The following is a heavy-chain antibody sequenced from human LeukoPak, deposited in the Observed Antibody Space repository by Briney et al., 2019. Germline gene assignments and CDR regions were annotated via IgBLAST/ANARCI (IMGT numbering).Heavy chain of an antibody. CDR2: MNPNSGNT. CDR3: ARMIHGSWLRHYYYYYGMDV. D-gene: IGHD5-12*01. CDR1: GYTFTSYD. Sequence: ASVTVSCKASGYTFTSYDINLVRQATGQGLEWMGWMNPNSGNTGYAQKFQGRVTMTRNTSISTAYMELSSLRSEDTAVYYCARMIHGSWLRHYYYYYGMDVWGQGTTVTVSS. V-gene: IGHV1-8*01. J-gene: IGHJ6*02.